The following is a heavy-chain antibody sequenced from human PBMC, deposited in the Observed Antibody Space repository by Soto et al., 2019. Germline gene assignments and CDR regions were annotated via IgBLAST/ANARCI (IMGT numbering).Heavy chain of an antibody. Sequence: QVQLVKLGAEVKKPGSWLKVSCKASGGPLNTYTISWGRKVLGRGLEWMGGIMPLYAKPTYAQPFLGRLTIAADEHTSTVYMELSSLRSEDTALYYCASLNNWSSGDGRIDVWGRGTAVSVSS. J-gene: IGHJ6*02. CDR3: ASLNNWSSGDGRIDV. CDR2: IMPLYAKP. V-gene: IGHV1-69*01. D-gene: IGHD1-26*01. CDR1: GGPLNTYT.